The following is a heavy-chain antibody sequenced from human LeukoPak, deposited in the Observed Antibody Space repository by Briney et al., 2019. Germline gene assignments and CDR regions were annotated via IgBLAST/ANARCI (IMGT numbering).Heavy chain of an antibody. CDR1: GFTFSSYS. V-gene: IGHV3-21*04. CDR3: AKDRSRILDYYDSSGYYPFDY. Sequence: GGSLRLSCAASGFTFSSYSMNWVSQAPGKGLEWVSSISSSSSYIYYADSVKGRFTISRDNAKNTLYLQMNSLRAEDTAVYYCAKDRSRILDYYDSSGYYPFDYWGQGTLVTVSS. D-gene: IGHD3-22*01. J-gene: IGHJ4*02. CDR2: ISSSSSYI.